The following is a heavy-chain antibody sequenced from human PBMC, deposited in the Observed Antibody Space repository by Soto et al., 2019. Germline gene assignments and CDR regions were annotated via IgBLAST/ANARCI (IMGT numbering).Heavy chain of an antibody. Sequence: ASETLSLTCAVYGGSFSGYYWSWIRQHPGKGLEWIGYIYYSGSTYYNPSLKSRVTISVDTSKNQFSLKLSSVTAADTAVYYCAREKRRDGYKHFDYWGQGTLVTVSS. V-gene: IGHV4-31*11. J-gene: IGHJ4*02. CDR3: AREKRRDGYKHFDY. D-gene: IGHD5-12*01. CDR1: GGSFSGYY. CDR2: IYYSGST.